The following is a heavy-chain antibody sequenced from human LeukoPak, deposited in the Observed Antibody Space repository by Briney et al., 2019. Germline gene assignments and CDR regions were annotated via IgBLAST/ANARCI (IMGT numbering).Heavy chain of an antibody. CDR3: ARVNYYGSGSSLSDY. CDR2: IYTSGST. J-gene: IGHJ4*02. D-gene: IGHD3-10*01. V-gene: IGHV4-4*07. CDR1: GGSLSSYY. Sequence: SETLSLTCTVSGGSLSSYYWSWIRQPAGKGLEWIGRIYTSGSTNYNPSLKSRVTMSVDTSKNQFSLKLSSVTAADTAVYYCARVNYYGSGSSLSDYWGQGTLVTVSS.